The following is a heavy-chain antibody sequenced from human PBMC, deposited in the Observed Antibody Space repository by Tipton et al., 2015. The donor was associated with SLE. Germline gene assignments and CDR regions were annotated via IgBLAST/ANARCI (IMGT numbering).Heavy chain of an antibody. CDR1: GGSISSGSYY. D-gene: IGHD4-17*01. V-gene: IGHV4-61*09. CDR2: IYISGST. Sequence: TLSLTCTVSGGSISSGSYYWSWIRQPAGKGLEWIGYIYISGSTNYNPSLKSRVTISVDTSKNQFSLKLSSVTAADTAVYYCARDGRSGDPRDYWGQGTLVTVSS. J-gene: IGHJ4*02. CDR3: ARDGRSGDPRDY.